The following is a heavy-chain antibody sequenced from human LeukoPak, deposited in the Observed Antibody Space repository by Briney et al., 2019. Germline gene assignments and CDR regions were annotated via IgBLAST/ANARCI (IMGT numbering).Heavy chain of an antibody. J-gene: IGHJ5*02. CDR3: ARSEQLRFDP. V-gene: IGHV3-21*01. D-gene: IGHD6-6*01. Sequence: PGGSLRLSCAASGFTFSSYSMNWVRQAPGKGLEWVSSISTSSSYIYYADSVKGRFTISRDNAKNSLYLQMNSLRAEDTAVYYCARSEQLRFDPWGQGTLVTVSS. CDR1: GFTFSSYS. CDR2: ISTSSSYI.